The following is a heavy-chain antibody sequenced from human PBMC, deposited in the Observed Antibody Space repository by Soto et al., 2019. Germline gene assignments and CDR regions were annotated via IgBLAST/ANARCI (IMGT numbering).Heavy chain of an antibody. V-gene: IGHV1-2*02. CDR2: INPNSGGT. CDR1: GYTFTGYY. D-gene: IGHD2-21*02. Sequence: QVQLVQSGAEVKKPGASVKVSCKASGYTFTGYYMHWVRQAPGQGLEWMGWINPNSGGTNYAQKFQGRVTMTRDTSISTAYMELSRLRSDDTAVYYCARDLGVTAIWDYYYYGMDVWGQGTTVTVSS. J-gene: IGHJ6*02. CDR3: ARDLGVTAIWDYYYYGMDV.